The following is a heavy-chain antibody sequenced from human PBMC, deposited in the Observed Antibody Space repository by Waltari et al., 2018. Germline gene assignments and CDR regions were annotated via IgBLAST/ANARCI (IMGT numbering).Heavy chain of an antibody. D-gene: IGHD6-13*01. J-gene: IGHJ6*02. V-gene: IGHV3-21*02. CDR2: ISSTSRDI. CDR3: AGGYSSYYGMDV. CDR1: GFTFNTYT. Sequence: EVQLVESGGGLVKPGGSLRLSCAASGFTFNTYTMNWVRQAPGRGLDWVSSISSTSRDIYYADSLKCRFTISRDNAKSSLYLKLNSLRAEDTAVYYCAGGYSSYYGMDVWGQGTTVTVSS.